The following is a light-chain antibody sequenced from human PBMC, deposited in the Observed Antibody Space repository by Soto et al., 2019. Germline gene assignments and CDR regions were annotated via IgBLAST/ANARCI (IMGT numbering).Light chain of an antibody. CDR1: QSVGSNY. V-gene: IGKV3-20*01. CDR2: GAS. J-gene: IGKJ1*01. CDR3: QQYGSSGT. Sequence: HSPAALSVSTGERASLSCRASQSVGSNYLAWYQQIPGQPPNLLIFGASHRAPDIPDRFSGSGSGTDFTLTISRLEPEDFAVYYCQQYGSSGTFGQGTKVDIK.